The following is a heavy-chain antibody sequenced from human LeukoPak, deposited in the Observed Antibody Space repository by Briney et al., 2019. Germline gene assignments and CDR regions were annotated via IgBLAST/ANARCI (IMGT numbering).Heavy chain of an antibody. CDR3: AKVEGVPAAIPRFDY. Sequence: PGGSLRLSCAASGFTFSSYAMSWVRQAPGKGLEWVSAISGSGGSTYYVDSVKGRFTISRDNSKNTLYLQMNSLRAEDTAVYYCAKVEGVPAAIPRFDYWGQGTLVTVSS. J-gene: IGHJ4*02. D-gene: IGHD2-2*02. CDR2: ISGSGGST. V-gene: IGHV3-23*01. CDR1: GFTFSSYA.